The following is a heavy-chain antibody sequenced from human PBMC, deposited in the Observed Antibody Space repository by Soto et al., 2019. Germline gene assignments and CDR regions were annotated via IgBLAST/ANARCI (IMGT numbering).Heavy chain of an antibody. D-gene: IGHD6-19*01. V-gene: IGHV3-9*01. CDR1: GFTFDDYA. Sequence: QPGGSLRLSCAASGFTFDDYAMHWVRQAPGKGLEWVSGISWNSGSIGYADSVKGRFTISRDNAKNSLYLQMNSLRAEDTALYYCAKDMGEWLVPRSGFDYWGQGPLATASS. CDR3: AKDMGEWLVPRSGFDY. CDR2: ISWNSGSI. J-gene: IGHJ4*02.